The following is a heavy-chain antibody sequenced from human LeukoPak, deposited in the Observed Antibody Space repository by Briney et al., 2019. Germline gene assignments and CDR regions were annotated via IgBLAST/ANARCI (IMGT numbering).Heavy chain of an antibody. J-gene: IGHJ1*01. CDR2: IWYDGSNK. CDR3: AGSYDSSGFSEH. D-gene: IGHD3-22*01. CDR1: GFTFSSYG. V-gene: IGHV3-33*03. Sequence: PGGSLRLSCAASGFTFSSYGMHWVRQAPGKGLEWVAVIWYDGSNKYYADSVKGRFTVSRDNAKNSLYLQMNSLRAEDTAVYYCAGSYDSSGFSEHWGQGTLVTVSS.